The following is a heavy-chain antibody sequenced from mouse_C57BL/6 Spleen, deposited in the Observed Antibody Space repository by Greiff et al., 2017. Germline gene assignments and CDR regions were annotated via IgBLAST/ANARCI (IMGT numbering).Heavy chain of an antibody. CDR2: IYPGNSDT. D-gene: IGHD5-5*01. CDR3: TRRGIYLYYFDY. Sequence: EVQLQQSGTVLARPGASVKMSCKTSGYTFTSYWMHWVKQRPGQGLEWIGAIYPGNSDTSYNQKFKGKAKLTAVTSASTAYMELSSLTDEDAAVYYCTRRGIYLYYFDYWGQGTTLTVSS. J-gene: IGHJ2*01. CDR1: GYTFTSYW. V-gene: IGHV1-5*01.